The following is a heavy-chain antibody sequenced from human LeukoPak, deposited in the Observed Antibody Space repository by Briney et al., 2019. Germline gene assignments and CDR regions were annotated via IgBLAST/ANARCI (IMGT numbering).Heavy chain of an antibody. Sequence: TSVKVSCKASGYTFTSYGISWVQQAPGQGLEWIGWISAYNGNTNYAQKLQGRVTMTTDTSTSTAYMELRSLRSDDTAVYYCARYYDFWSGYSKYYFDYWGQGTLVAVSS. CDR3: ARYYDFWSGYSKYYFDY. CDR1: GYTFTSYG. J-gene: IGHJ4*02. D-gene: IGHD3-3*01. CDR2: ISAYNGNT. V-gene: IGHV1-18*01.